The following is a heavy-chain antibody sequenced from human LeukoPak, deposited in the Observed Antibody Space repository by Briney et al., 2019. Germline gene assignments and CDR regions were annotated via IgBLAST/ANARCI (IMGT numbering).Heavy chain of an antibody. J-gene: IGHJ3*01. D-gene: IGHD6-13*01. CDR3: ARISSSNWYNERGAFDV. CDR1: GGSISSYY. V-gene: IGHV4-59*01. CDR2: VYYAGST. Sequence: PSETLSLTCTVSGGSISSYYWSWVRQPPGKGLEWIGFVYYAGSTNYSPSLKSRVTISIDTSKNQFSLNLRSRTAADTAVYYCARISSSNWYNERGAFDVWGQGTMVTVSS.